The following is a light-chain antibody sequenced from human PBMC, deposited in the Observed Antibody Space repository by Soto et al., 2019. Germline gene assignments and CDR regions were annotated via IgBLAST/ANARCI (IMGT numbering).Light chain of an antibody. CDR3: KQYYIYPWA. CDR1: QGISSY. CDR2: AAS. V-gene: IGKV1-8*01. Sequence: AIRMTQSPSSLSASTGDRVTITCRASQGISSYLAWYQQKPGKAPKLLIYAASTLQSGVPSRFSGSGSGTDFTPTIGCLGSEVFATFSCKQYYIYPWAFAQGTKVKIK. J-gene: IGKJ1*01.